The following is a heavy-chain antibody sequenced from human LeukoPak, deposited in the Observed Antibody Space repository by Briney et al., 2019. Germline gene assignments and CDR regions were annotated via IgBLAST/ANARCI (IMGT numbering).Heavy chain of an antibody. D-gene: IGHD1-1*01. CDR3: ANLTPDSTTPTDF. Sequence: GGSLRLSCEGSGFTFSAYDLSWVRQAQGQGLEWVAAISRSGSTPYYTASVKGRFTISRDNSENTLFLQMNSLRAGDTAVYYCANLTPDSTTPTDFWGQGTLVTVSS. V-gene: IGHV3-23*01. J-gene: IGHJ4*02. CDR2: ISRSGSTP. CDR1: GFTFSAYD.